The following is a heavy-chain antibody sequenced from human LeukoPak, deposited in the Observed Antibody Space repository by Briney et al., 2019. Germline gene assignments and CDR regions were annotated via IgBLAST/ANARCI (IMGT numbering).Heavy chain of an antibody. J-gene: IGHJ4*02. CDR1: GFTFSSYA. CDR3: ARGGYDYVWGSYRLGFHYFDY. D-gene: IGHD3-16*02. V-gene: IGHV4-59*12. Sequence: GSLRLSCAAPGFTFSSYAMSWIRQPPGKGLEWIGYIYYSGSTNYNPSLKSRVTISVDTSKNQFSLKLSSVTAADTAVYYCARGGYDYVWGSYRLGFHYFDYWGQGTLVTVSS. CDR2: IYYSGST.